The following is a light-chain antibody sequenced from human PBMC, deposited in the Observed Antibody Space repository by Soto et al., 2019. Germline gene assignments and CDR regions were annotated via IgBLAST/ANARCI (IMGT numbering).Light chain of an antibody. V-gene: IGKV1-5*03. CDR3: LQYNTYSPLT. Sequence: IQMTQSPSMLSASVGARVSITCRASQSISSWFAWYQQSPGKAPKLLIYEASSLESGVPSRFSGSGSGTEFTLTISSLQPDDFATYYCLQYNTYSPLTFGGGTKVDIK. CDR1: QSISSW. J-gene: IGKJ4*01. CDR2: EAS.